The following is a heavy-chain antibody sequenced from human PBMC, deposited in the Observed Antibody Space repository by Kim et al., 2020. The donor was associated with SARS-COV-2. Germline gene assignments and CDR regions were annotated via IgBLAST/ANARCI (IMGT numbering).Heavy chain of an antibody. J-gene: IGHJ4*02. Sequence: AVSVKSRITINPDTSKNQFSLQLNSVTPEDTAVYYWARDLSWSGYYTVDYWGQGTLVTVSS. V-gene: IGHV6-1*01. D-gene: IGHD3-3*01. CDR3: ARDLSWSGYYTVDY.